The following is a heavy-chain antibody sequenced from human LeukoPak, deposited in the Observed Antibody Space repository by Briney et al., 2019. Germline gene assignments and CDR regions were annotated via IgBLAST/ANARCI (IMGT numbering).Heavy chain of an antibody. CDR3: ARHPTVTTSYFDY. J-gene: IGHJ4*02. CDR2: IYSSGST. Sequence: SETLSLTCTVSGGSISSYYWSWIRQPPGKGLEWLGYIYSSGSTNYNPSLKSRVTISVDTSKNQFSLKLSSVTAADTAVYYCARHPTVTTSYFDYWGQGTLVTVSS. CDR1: GGSISSYY. D-gene: IGHD4-17*01. V-gene: IGHV4-59*08.